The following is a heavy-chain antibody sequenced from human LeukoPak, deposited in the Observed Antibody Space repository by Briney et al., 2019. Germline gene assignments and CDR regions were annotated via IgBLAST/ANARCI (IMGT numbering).Heavy chain of an antibody. Sequence: PGGSLRLSCAASGFTFSSYGMHWVRQAPGKGPEWVAFIRYDGSNKYYADSVKGRFTISRDNSKNTLYLQMNSLRAEDTAVYYCAKDYYDSSGYYHWGQGTLVTVSS. CDR1: GFTFSSYG. J-gene: IGHJ5*02. D-gene: IGHD3-22*01. CDR3: AKDYYDSSGYYH. CDR2: IRYDGSNK. V-gene: IGHV3-30*02.